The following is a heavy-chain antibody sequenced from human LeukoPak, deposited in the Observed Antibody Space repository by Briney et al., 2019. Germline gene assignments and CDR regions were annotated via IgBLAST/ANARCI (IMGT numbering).Heavy chain of an antibody. CDR1: GYTFTSYG. J-gene: IGHJ3*02. Sequence: ASVKVSCKASGYTFTSYGISWVRQAPGQGLEWMGWISAYNGNRNYAQKLQGRVTMTTDTSTSTAYMELRSLRSDDTAVYYCARDLGITISHAFDIWGQGTTVTVSS. CDR2: ISAYNGNR. D-gene: IGHD3-9*01. V-gene: IGHV1-18*01. CDR3: ARDLGITISHAFDI.